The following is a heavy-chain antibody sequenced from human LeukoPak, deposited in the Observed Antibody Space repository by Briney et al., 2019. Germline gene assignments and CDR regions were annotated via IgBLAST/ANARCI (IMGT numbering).Heavy chain of an antibody. Sequence: GESLKISCKGSGYSFTSYWIGWVRQMPGKGLEWMGIIYPGDSDTRYSPSFQGQVTISADKSISTAYLQWSSLKASDTAMYYCGRHRRWLQLPRDDAFDIWGQGTMVTVSS. V-gene: IGHV5-51*01. D-gene: IGHD5-24*01. CDR2: IYPGDSDT. J-gene: IGHJ3*02. CDR3: GRHRRWLQLPRDDAFDI. CDR1: GYSFTSYW.